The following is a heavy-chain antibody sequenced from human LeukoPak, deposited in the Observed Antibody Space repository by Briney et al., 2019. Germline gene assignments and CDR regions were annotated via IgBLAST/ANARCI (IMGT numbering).Heavy chain of an antibody. CDR2: INHSGST. V-gene: IGHV4-34*01. J-gene: IGHJ4*02. D-gene: IGHD2-2*02. CDR3: ARGYIVVVPAAIGDYFDY. Sequence: PSETLSLTCAVYGGSFSGYYWSWIRQPPGKGLEWIGEINHSGSTNYNPSLKSRVTISVDTSKNQFSLKLSSVTAADTAVYYCARGYIVVVPAAIGDYFDYWSQGTLVTVSS. CDR1: GGSFSGYY.